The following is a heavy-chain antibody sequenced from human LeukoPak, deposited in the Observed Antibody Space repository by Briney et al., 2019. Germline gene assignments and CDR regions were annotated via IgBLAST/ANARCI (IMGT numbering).Heavy chain of an antibody. CDR3: ARERYCSSTSCSTPYYYYYYMDV. V-gene: IGHV4-34*01. D-gene: IGHD2-2*02. CDR1: GGSFSGYY. CDR2: INHSGST. J-gene: IGHJ6*03. Sequence: SETLSLTCAVYGGSFSGYYWSWIRQPPGKGLEWIGEINHSGSTNYNPSLKSRVTISVDTSKNQFSLKLSSVTAADTAVYYCARERYCSSTSCSTPYYYYYYMDVWGKGTTVTVSS.